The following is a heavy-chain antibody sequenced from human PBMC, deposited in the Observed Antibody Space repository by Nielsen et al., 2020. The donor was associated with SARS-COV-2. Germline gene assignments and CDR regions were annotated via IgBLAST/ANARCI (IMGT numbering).Heavy chain of an antibody. CDR3: ARGQGIAGA. J-gene: IGHJ5*02. CDR2: INHSGST. D-gene: IGHD6-13*01. CDR1: GASISSGSYY. Sequence: SETLSLTCSVSGASISSGSYYWSWIRQPPGKGLEWIGEINHSGSTNYNPSLKSRVTISVDTSKNQFSLKLSSVTAADTAVYYCARGQGIAGAWGQGTLVTVSS. V-gene: IGHV4-39*07.